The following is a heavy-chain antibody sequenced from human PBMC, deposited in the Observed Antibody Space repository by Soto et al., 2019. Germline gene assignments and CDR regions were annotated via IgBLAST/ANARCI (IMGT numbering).Heavy chain of an antibody. CDR1: GASVSSGSYY. Sequence: PSETLSLTCTVSGASVSSGSYYWSWIRQPPGKGLEWIGYIYYSGSTNYNPSLKSRVTISVDTSKNQFSLKLSSVTAADTAVYYCARDSYFCVQQQPVQVCYGMDVWGQGTTVTVSS. D-gene: IGHD6-13*01. J-gene: IGHJ6*02. CDR3: ARDSYFCVQQQPVQVCYGMDV. V-gene: IGHV4-61*01. CDR2: IYYSGST.